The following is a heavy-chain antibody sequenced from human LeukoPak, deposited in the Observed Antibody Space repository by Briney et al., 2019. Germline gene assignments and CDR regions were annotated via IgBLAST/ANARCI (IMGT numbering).Heavy chain of an antibody. CDR3: AREEGSSNYYYMDV. D-gene: IGHD6-6*01. V-gene: IGHV3-7*01. J-gene: IGHJ6*03. CDR1: GFNFRIYW. Sequence: GGSLRLSCVASGFNFRIYWMSWVRQAPGKGLEWVANIKQDGSEKYYVDSVKGRFTMSRDNAKNSLYLQMNSLRAEDTAVYYCAREEGSSNYYYMDVWGKGTTVTVSS. CDR2: IKQDGSEK.